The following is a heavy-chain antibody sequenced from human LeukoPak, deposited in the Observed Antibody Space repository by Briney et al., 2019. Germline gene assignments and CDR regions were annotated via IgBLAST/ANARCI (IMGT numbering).Heavy chain of an antibody. Sequence: PSETLSLTCTVSGGSIGSGTYYWGWIRQSPGKGLEWIGSIYYSGSTNYNPSLESRVTISVDTSKNQFSLKLSSVTAADTAIYFCARLDYYDSNALDYWGQGALVTVSS. V-gene: IGHV4-39*01. CDR3: ARLDYYDSNALDY. D-gene: IGHD3-22*01. CDR2: IYYSGST. CDR1: GGSIGSGTYY. J-gene: IGHJ4*02.